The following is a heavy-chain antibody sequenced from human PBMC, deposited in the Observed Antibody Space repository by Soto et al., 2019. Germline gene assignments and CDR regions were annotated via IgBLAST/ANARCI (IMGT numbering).Heavy chain of an antibody. J-gene: IGHJ2*01. Sequence: GASVKVSCKASGYTFTVYYMHCVLQSPLQGLDWMGWINPNSGGTNYAQKFQGRVTMTRDTSISTAYMELSRLRSDDTAVYYCARVRESFSRLWYFDLWGRGTLVTVSS. CDR2: INPNSGGT. D-gene: IGHD3-3*01. V-gene: IGHV1-2*02. CDR3: ARVRESFSRLWYFDL. CDR1: GYTFTVYY.